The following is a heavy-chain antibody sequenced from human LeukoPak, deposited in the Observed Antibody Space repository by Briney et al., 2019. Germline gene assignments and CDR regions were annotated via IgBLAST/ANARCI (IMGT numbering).Heavy chain of an antibody. CDR2: IKPDGSDV. CDR3: ARDISPSPESSAFDY. CDR1: GFTFNIYW. J-gene: IGHJ4*02. V-gene: IGHV3-7*01. Sequence: WGSLRLSCAASGFTFNIYWMSWVRQAPGKGLEWVANIKPDGSDVYYLDSVKGRFAISRDNSKNTLYLQMNSLRAEDTAVYYCARDISPSPESSAFDYWGQGTLVTVSS. D-gene: IGHD3-22*01.